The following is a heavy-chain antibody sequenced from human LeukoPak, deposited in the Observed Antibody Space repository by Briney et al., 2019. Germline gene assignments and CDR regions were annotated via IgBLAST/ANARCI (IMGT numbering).Heavy chain of an antibody. V-gene: IGHV3-23*01. Sequence: GGSLRLSCTASGFTFGDYAMSWVRQAPGKGLKWVSTISGSGGSTYYADSVKGRFTISRDNSKNTLYLQMNSLRAEDTAVYYCARSGEQLVFDYWGQGTLVTVSS. CDR2: ISGSGGST. J-gene: IGHJ4*02. CDR3: ARSGEQLVFDY. CDR1: GFTFGDYA. D-gene: IGHD6-13*01.